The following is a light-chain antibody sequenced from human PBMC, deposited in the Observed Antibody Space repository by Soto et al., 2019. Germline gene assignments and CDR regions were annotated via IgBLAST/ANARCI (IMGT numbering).Light chain of an antibody. CDR2: GNS. J-gene: IGLJ2*01. CDR3: QSYDSSLSGHVV. Sequence: QSVLTQPPSVSGAPGQRVTISCXGSSSXXGAGYDVHWYQQLPGTAPKLLIYGNSNRPSGVPDRFSGSKSGTSASLAITGLQAEDEADYYCQSYDSSLSGHVVFGGGTKLTVL. CDR1: SSXXGAGYD. V-gene: IGLV1-40*01.